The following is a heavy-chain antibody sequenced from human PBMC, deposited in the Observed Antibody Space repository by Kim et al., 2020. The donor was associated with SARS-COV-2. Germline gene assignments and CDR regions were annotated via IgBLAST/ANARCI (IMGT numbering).Heavy chain of an antibody. Sequence: GGSLRLSCAASGFTFSSYGMHWVRQAPGKGLEWVAVISYDGSNKYYADSVKGRFTISRDNSKNTLYLQMNSLRAEDTAVYYCAKQSIAAAAGETAAGGYWGQGTLVTVSS. CDR2: ISYDGSNK. CDR1: GFTFSSYG. J-gene: IGHJ4*02. D-gene: IGHD6-13*01. CDR3: AKQSIAAAAGETAAGGY. V-gene: IGHV3-30*18.